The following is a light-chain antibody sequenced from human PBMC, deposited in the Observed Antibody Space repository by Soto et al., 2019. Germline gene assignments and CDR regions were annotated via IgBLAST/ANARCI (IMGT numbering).Light chain of an antibody. CDR3: QQYHTYSPT. V-gene: IGKV1-5*03. CDR2: KAS. Sequence: DIQLTQSPSTLSTSVGDRVTITCRASQSIDTWLAWYQKKPGKAPRLLISKASTLERGVPSRFSGSGSGTEFTLTISSLQPDDFATYYCQQYHTYSPTFGQGTKLEVK. J-gene: IGKJ2*01. CDR1: QSIDTW.